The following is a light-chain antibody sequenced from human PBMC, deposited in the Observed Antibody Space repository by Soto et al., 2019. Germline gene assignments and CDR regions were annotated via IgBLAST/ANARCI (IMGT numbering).Light chain of an antibody. CDR3: ETWDCSLNAHWV. V-gene: IGLV1-44*01. CDR2: ATD. Sequence: QSVLTQAPSASGTPGQRVTISCSGIQSNMGSSFVNWYQVFPGTAPKLLIYATDQRPSGVPVRFSASKSGTSASLAINGLQSEDEAEYVCETWDCSLNAHWVFGGGTKLTVL. CDR1: QSNMGSSF. J-gene: IGLJ3*02.